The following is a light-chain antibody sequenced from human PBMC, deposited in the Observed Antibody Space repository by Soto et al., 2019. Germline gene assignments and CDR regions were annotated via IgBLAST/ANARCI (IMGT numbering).Light chain of an antibody. CDR2: DAS. Sequence: EIVLTQSPGTLSLSPGERATLSCRASPGVSSYLAWYQQKPGQAPRLLIYDASNRATGIPARFSGSGSGTDFTLTISRLEPEDFAVYYCQQYGSSGTFGQGTKVDIK. CDR1: PGVSSY. J-gene: IGKJ1*01. CDR3: QQYGSSGT. V-gene: IGKV3-20*01.